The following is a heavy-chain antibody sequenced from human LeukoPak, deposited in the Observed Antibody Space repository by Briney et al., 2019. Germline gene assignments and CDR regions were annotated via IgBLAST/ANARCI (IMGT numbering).Heavy chain of an antibody. CDR2: ISGRDSTI. V-gene: IGHV3-48*03. CDR3: ARGPFYDPFDY. J-gene: IGHJ4*02. CDR1: GFTFSSYE. D-gene: IGHD5/OR15-5a*01. Sequence: PGGSLRLSCGVSGFTFSSYEMNWVRQAPGRGLEWVSYISGRDSTIYYADSVKGRFTISRDNAKNLLYLQMNSLRAEDTAVYYCARGPFYDPFDYWGQGTLVNVSS.